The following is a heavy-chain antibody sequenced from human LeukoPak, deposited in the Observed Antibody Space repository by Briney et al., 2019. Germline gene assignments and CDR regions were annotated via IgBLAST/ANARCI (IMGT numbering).Heavy chain of an antibody. CDR3: AKDAKKVLRFLELLLNHDY. CDR1: GFTFSSYA. Sequence: GGSLRLSCAASGFTFSSYAMSWVRQAPGKGLEWVSAISGSGGSTYYADSVKGRFTISRDNSKNTLYLQMNSLRAEDTAVYYCAKDAKKVLRFLELLLNHDYWGQGTLVTVSS. V-gene: IGHV3-23*01. D-gene: IGHD3-3*01. J-gene: IGHJ4*02. CDR2: ISGSGGST.